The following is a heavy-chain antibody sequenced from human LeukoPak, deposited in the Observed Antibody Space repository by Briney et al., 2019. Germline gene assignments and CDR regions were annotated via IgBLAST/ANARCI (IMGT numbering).Heavy chain of an antibody. V-gene: IGHV3-7*01. D-gene: IGHD2-15*01. CDR1: RFTFSHFW. CDR3: AREDGYCSGGNCYSYFDS. Sequence: PVGSLRLSCAASRFTFSHFWMSWVRQAPGKGLEWVAYIKKTGSETYYVDSVKGRFTITRDNTRNSLFLQMYSLRAEDTAVYFCAREDGYCSGGNCYSYFDSWGQGTLVTVSS. J-gene: IGHJ4*02. CDR2: IKKTGSET.